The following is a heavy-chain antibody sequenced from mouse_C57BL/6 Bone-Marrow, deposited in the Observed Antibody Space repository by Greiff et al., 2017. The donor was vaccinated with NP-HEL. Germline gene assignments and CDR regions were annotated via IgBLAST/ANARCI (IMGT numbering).Heavy chain of an antibody. J-gene: IGHJ2*01. CDR2: IRLKSDNYAT. Sequence: EVQLVESGGGLVQPGGSMKLSCVASGFTFSNYWMNWVRQSPEKGLEWVAQIRLKSDNYATHYAESVKGRFTISRDDSKSSVYLQMNNLRAEDTGIYYCTVDDGHVYVDFWGQGTTRTVSS. CDR1: GFTFSNYW. CDR3: TVDDGHVYVDF. D-gene: IGHD2-3*01. V-gene: IGHV6-3*01.